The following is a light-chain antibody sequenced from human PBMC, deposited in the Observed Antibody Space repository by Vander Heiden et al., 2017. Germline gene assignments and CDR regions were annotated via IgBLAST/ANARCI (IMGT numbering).Light chain of an antibody. CDR3: QAWDSSTGV. CDR2: QDT. Sequence: SYELIQAPSVSVSPGQTASIPCSGDKLGDKYAYWYQQKPGQSPVLVIYQDTKRPSGIPERFSGSNSGNTATLTISGTQAMDEADYYCQAWDSSTGVFGGGTKLTVL. V-gene: IGLV3-1*01. J-gene: IGLJ3*02. CDR1: KLGDKY.